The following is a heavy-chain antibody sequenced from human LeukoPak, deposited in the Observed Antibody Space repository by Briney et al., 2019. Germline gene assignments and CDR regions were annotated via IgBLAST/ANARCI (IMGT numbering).Heavy chain of an antibody. CDR1: GGSISSYY. V-gene: IGHV4-59*01. Sequence: PSETLSLTCTVSGGSISSYYWSWIRQPPGKGLEWIGYIYYSGSTNYNPSLKSRVTISVDTSKNQFSLKLSSVTAADTAVYYCARDRREGQQLRDYWFDPWGQGTLVTVSS. D-gene: IGHD6-13*01. CDR2: IYYSGST. CDR3: ARDRREGQQLRDYWFDP. J-gene: IGHJ5*02.